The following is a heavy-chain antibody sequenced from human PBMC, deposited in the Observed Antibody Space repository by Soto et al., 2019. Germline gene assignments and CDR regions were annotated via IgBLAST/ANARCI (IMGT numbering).Heavy chain of an antibody. Sequence: GGSLRLSCEASGFIFTTNSMNWVRQVPGKGLQWLSSISSSGTFKSYGDSVKGRFTISRNNAKNSLFLQMNNLSGEDTGLYYCARDPPHGGTSSWDADSWGPGTLVTVSS. V-gene: IGHV3-21*01. D-gene: IGHD2-15*01. J-gene: IGHJ4*02. CDR1: GFIFTTNS. CDR2: ISSSGTFK. CDR3: ARDPPHGGTSSWDADS.